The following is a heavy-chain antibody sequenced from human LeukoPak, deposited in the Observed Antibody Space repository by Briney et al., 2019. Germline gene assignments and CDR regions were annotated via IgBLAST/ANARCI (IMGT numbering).Heavy chain of an antibody. D-gene: IGHD3-10*01. CDR3: ARDISNITMVRGAFYYGMDV. CDR1: GYTFTGYY. J-gene: IGHJ6*02. Sequence: ASVKVSCKAPGYTFTGYYMHWVRQAPGQGLEWMGWINPNSGGTNYAQKFQGWVTMTRDTSISTAYMELSRLRSDDTAVYYCARDISNITMVRGAFYYGMDVWGQGTTVTVSS. V-gene: IGHV1-2*04. CDR2: INPNSGGT.